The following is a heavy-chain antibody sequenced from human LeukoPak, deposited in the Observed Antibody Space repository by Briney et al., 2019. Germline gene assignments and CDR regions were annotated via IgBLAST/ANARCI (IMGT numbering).Heavy chain of an antibody. CDR1: GVSFSSYY. V-gene: IGHV4-59*01. J-gene: IGHJ4*02. CDR3: ARDSGSGWYLKY. Sequence: SETLSLTCTVSGVSFSSYYWSWIRQPPGKGLEWIGNVFYSGSTDYNPSLKSRVTISLDTTKNQFSLRLSSVTAADTAVYYCARDSGSGWYLKYWGQGTLVTVSS. D-gene: IGHD6-19*01. CDR2: VFYSGST.